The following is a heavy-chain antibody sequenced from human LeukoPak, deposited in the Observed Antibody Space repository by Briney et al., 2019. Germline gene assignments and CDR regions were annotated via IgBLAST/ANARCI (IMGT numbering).Heavy chain of an antibody. V-gene: IGHV3-30-3*02. CDR1: GFTFSSYA. CDR2: ISYDGSNK. CDR3: AKSIYDILTGYPH. D-gene: IGHD3-9*01. Sequence: GGSLRLSCAASGFTFSSYAMHWVRQAPGKGLEWVAVISYDGSNKYYADSVKGRFTISRDNSKNTLYLQMNSLRAEDMAVYYCAKSIYDILTGYPHWGQGTLVTVSS. J-gene: IGHJ4*02.